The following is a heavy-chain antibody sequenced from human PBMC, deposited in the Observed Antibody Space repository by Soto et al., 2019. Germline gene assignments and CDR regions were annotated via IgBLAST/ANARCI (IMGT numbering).Heavy chain of an antibody. CDR3: ARLDSTMITVDY. CDR2: IIPLFGTA. J-gene: IGHJ4*02. Sequence: QVQLVQSGAEVKKPESSVKISCKTSGDSFKNYAIGWVRQVPGQGLEWTGSIIPLFGTANYARMFEGRVTITADKSTTTVYMELGSLRSEDTAVYYCARLDSTMITVDYWGQGTLVTVSS. D-gene: IGHD5-18*01. CDR1: GDSFKNYA. V-gene: IGHV1-69*06.